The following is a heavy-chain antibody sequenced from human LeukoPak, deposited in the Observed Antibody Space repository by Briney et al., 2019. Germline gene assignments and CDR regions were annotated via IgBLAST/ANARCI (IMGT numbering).Heavy chain of an antibody. V-gene: IGHV3-48*03. CDR3: ARAMTTVTTRAY. D-gene: IGHD4-17*01. CDR2: ISSSGSNI. CDR1: GLTFSSYE. J-gene: IGHJ4*02. Sequence: PGGTLRLSCAASGLTFSSYEMNWVRQAPGKGLEWVSYISSSGSNIYYADSVKGRFTISRDNAKNSLYLQMNSLRAEDTAFYYCARAMTTVTTRAYWGQGTLVTVSS.